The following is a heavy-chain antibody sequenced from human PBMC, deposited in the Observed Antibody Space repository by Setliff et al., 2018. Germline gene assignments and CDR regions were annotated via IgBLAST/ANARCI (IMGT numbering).Heavy chain of an antibody. CDR2: IRSDGSNK. V-gene: IGHV3-30*02. J-gene: IGHJ4*02. CDR1: GFTFSSYG. Sequence: GGSLRLSCAASGFTFSSYGMHWVRQAPGKGLEWVAFIRSDGSNKYYADSVKGRFTISRDNSKNTLYLQLNSLRAEDTAIYYCAGGYPSNFDYWGQGTLVTVS. CDR3: AGGYPSNFDY. D-gene: IGHD3-22*01.